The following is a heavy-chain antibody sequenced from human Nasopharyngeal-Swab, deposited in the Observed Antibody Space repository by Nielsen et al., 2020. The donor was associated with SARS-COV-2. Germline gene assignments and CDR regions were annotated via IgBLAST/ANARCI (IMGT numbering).Heavy chain of an antibody. V-gene: IGHV4-31*03. CDR2: IYYSRST. Sequence: SETLSLTCTVSGGSISSGRYYWSWIRPHPGMGLEWIGYIYYSRSTYYNPSLKSRVTISVDTSKNQFSLKLSSVTDADTALYYCARDTGIAEQWLVRTVDAFDIWGQGTMVTVSS. D-gene: IGHD6-19*01. CDR3: ARDTGIAEQWLVRTVDAFDI. CDR1: GGSISSGRYY. J-gene: IGHJ3*02.